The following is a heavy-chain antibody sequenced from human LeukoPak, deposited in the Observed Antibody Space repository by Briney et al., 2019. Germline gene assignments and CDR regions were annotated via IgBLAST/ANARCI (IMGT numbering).Heavy chain of an antibody. D-gene: IGHD1-7*01. CDR2: INPNSGGT. CDR3: ARGTGTTSGGAAY. V-gene: IGHV1-2*02. Sequence: ASVKVSCKASVYTFTGYYMHWVRQAPGQGLEWMGWINPNSGGTNYAQKFQGRVTMTRDTSISTAYMELSRLRSDDTAVYYCARGTGTTSGGAAYWGQGTLVTVSS. J-gene: IGHJ4*02. CDR1: VYTFTGYY.